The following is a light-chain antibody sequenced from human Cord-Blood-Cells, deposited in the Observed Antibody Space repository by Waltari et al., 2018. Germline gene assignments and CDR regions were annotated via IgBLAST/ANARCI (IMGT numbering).Light chain of an antibody. Sequence: QSALTQPPSASGSPGQSVTISCTGTSSDVGGYNYVSWYQQHPGKAPKLMIYEVSKWPSGVPDRLSGSKAGTTASLTVSGLQAEDEADYYCSSYAGSNNLVFGGGTKLTVL. CDR3: SSYAGSNNLV. CDR1: SSDVGGYNY. CDR2: EVS. V-gene: IGLV2-8*01. J-gene: IGLJ2*01.